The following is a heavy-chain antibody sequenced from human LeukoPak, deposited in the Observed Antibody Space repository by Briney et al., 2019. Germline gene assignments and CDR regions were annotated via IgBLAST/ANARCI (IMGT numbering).Heavy chain of an antibody. V-gene: IGHV1-69*13. CDR1: GGTFSSYA. Sequence: SVKVSCKASGGTFSSYAISWVRQAPGQGLEWMGGIIPIFGTANYAQKFQGRVTITADESTSTAYMELSSLRSEDTAVYYCARWKRSGYYFDYWGQGTLSPSPQ. CDR3: ARWKRSGYYFDY. J-gene: IGHJ4*02. D-gene: IGHD3-22*01. CDR2: IIPIFGTA.